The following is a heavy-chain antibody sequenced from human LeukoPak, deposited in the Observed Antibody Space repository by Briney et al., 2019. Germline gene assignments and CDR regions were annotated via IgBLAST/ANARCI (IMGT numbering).Heavy chain of an antibody. J-gene: IGHJ6*03. D-gene: IGHD3-10*01. V-gene: IGHV1-46*01. CDR3: ARDQYMVRGVMSYYYYYMDV. Sequence: GASVKVSCKASGYTFTGYYMHWARQAPGQGLEWMGIINPSGGSTSYAQKFQGRVTMTRDMSTSTVYMELSSLRSEDTAVYYCARDQYMVRGVMSYYYYYMDVWGKGTTVTVSS. CDR1: GYTFTGYY. CDR2: INPSGGST.